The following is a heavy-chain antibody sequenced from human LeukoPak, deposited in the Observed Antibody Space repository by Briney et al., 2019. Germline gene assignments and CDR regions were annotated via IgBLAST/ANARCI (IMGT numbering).Heavy chain of an antibody. CDR2: ISAYNGNT. CDR1: GYTFTSYG. Sequence: ASVKVSCKASGYTFTSYGISWVRQAPGQGLEWMGWISAYNGNTNYAQKLQGRVTMTTDTSTSTAYMELRSLRSDDTAVYYCARAVVEALTSCYFDYWGQGTLVTVSS. J-gene: IGHJ4*02. D-gene: IGHD1-26*01. CDR3: ARAVVEALTSCYFDY. V-gene: IGHV1-18*01.